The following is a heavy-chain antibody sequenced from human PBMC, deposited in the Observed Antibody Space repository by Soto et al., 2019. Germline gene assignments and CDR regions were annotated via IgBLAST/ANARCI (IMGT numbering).Heavy chain of an antibody. CDR3: AKDPGYCSGGSCAGIGVLDI. V-gene: IGHV3-9*01. CDR1: GFTFDDYA. CDR2: IGSHGGSI. D-gene: IGHD2-15*01. J-gene: IGHJ3*02. Sequence: EAQLVGSGGGLVQPGRSLRLSCAASGFTFDDYAMHWVRQAPGKGLEWVSGIGSHGGSIGYADSVKGRFIMSRENGQNSLYLQMSSLRAEDTPLYYCAKDPGYCSGGSCAGIGVLDIRGQGTMVTFSS.